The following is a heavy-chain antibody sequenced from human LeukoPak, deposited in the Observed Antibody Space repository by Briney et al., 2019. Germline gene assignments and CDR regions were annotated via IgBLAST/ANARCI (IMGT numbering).Heavy chain of an antibody. CDR3: ARQSGGSRY. CDR2: IYYNGST. Sequence: PSETLSLTCTVSGGSISSSSYYWGWIRQPPGKGLEWIGSIYYNGSTYYNPSLKSRVTISVDTSKNQFSLKLSSVTAADTAVYYCARQSGGSRYWGQGTLVTVSS. V-gene: IGHV4-39*01. J-gene: IGHJ4*02. CDR1: GGSISSSSYY. D-gene: IGHD2-15*01.